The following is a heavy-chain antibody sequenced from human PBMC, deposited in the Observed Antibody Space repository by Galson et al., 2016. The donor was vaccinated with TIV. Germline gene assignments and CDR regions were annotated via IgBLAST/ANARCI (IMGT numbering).Heavy chain of an antibody. CDR2: ISWNSGRV. D-gene: IGHD6-13*01. Sequence: SLRLSCAASGFTFADNAMHWVRQRPGKGLEWVSSISWNSGRVGYVDSVKGRFTISRDNAKNSLYLQMNSLKIEDTAMYYCVKVPAAAGASVLENWGQGTLVTVSS. J-gene: IGHJ4*02. CDR3: VKVPAAAGASVLEN. CDR1: GFTFADNA. V-gene: IGHV3-9*01.